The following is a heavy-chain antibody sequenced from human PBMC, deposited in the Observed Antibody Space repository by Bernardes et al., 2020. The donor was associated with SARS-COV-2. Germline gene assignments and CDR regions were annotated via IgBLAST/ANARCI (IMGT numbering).Heavy chain of an antibody. CDR1: GFTFSGSA. CDR2: IRTKANSYAT. V-gene: IGHV3-73*01. Sequence: GGSLRLSCAASGFTFSGSAMHWVRQASGKGLEWVGRIRTKANSYATAYGASVQGRFTISRDDSKNTAYLQMNRLKTEDTAVYYCSSTDIVAYGMDVWGQGTTVTVSS. D-gene: IGHD2-15*01. J-gene: IGHJ6*02. CDR3: SSTDIVAYGMDV.